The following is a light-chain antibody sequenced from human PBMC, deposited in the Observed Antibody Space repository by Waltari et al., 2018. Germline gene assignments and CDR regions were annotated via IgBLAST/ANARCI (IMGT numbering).Light chain of an antibody. CDR3: CSYAGHSTYV. J-gene: IGLJ1*01. Sequence: QSALTQPASVSGSPGQSITISCTGTSSDVGNHTLVSWYPQNPGKTPKLMIYKVSQRPSGVSNRFSGSKSGNTASLTISGLQPEDETDYYCCSYAGHSTYVFGTGTKVTVL. CDR1: SSDVGNHTL. V-gene: IGLV2-23*02. CDR2: KVS.